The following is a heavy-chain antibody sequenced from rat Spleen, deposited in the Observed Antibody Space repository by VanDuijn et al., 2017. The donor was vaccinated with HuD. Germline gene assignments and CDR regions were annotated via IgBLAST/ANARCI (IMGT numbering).Heavy chain of an antibody. Sequence: EVQLVESGGGLVQPGRTMKLSCAASGFTFSNYGMAWVRQAPKKGLEWVAYISYDGGSTYYRDPVKGRFTISRDNAKSTLYLQMDSLRSEDTATYYCTTMKVPPYYFDYWGQGVMVTVSS. CDR1: GFTFSNYG. D-gene: IGHD1-12*02. V-gene: IGHV5-20*01. CDR3: TTMKVPPYYFDY. CDR2: ISYDGGST. J-gene: IGHJ2*01.